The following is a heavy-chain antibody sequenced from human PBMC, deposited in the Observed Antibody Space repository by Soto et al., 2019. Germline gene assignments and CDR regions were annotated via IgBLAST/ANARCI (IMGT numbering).Heavy chain of an antibody. CDR3: ARFAAHEQYFQH. V-gene: IGHV3-33*01. Sequence: VGPLTVSCAASGVPCSSYGMHWARQAPGKGLEGVAVIWYDGSNKYYADSLKGRFTISRENSKNTLYLQMNRLRAEDMAVYYCARFAAHEQYFQHWGQGTLVTVSS. CDR1: GVPCSSYG. D-gene: IGHD2-15*01. J-gene: IGHJ1*01. CDR2: IWYDGSNK.